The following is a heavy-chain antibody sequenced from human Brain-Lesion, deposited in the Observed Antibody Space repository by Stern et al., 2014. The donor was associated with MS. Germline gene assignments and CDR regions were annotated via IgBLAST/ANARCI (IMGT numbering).Heavy chain of an antibody. J-gene: IGHJ6*02. D-gene: IGHD3-3*01. CDR3: ARDQRGITIFGVVTDYYYLGMDV. CDR1: GYIFSGYY. CDR2: INPNTGGT. Sequence: QVQLVQSGAEVKKPGASVKVSCKTSGYIFSGYYIHWVRQAPGQGLEWMAWINPNTGGTKYAQKFQGRVTMSRGTSISTAYVELSSLTSDDTAVYYCARDQRGITIFGVVTDYYYLGMDVWGQGTTVTVSS. V-gene: IGHV1-2*02.